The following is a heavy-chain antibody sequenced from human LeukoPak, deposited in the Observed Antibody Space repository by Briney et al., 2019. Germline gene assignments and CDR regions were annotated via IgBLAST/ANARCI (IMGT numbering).Heavy chain of an antibody. V-gene: IGHV1-8*01. CDR3: ARGPYCSSTSCPDYYYYYMDV. J-gene: IGHJ6*03. CDR2: MNPNSGNT. D-gene: IGHD2-2*01. Sequence: ASVKVSCKASGYTFTSYDINWVRQATGQGLERMGWMNPNSGNTGYAQKFQGRVTMTRNTSISTAYMELSSLRSEDTAVYYCARGPYCSSTSCPDYYYYYMDVWGKGTTVTISS. CDR1: GYTFTSYD.